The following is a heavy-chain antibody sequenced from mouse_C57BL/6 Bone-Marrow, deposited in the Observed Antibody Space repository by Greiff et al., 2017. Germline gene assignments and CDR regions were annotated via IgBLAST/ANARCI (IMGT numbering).Heavy chain of an antibody. V-gene: IGHV1-18*01. D-gene: IGHD1-1*01. CDR3: AREASYYGSSSGGYFDV. CDR2: INPNNGGT. CDR1: GYTFTDYN. Sequence: EVQLQQSGPELVKPGASVKIPCKASGYTFTDYNMDWVKQSHGKSLEWIGDINPNNGGTIYNQKFKGKATLTVDKSSSTAYMELRSLTSEDTAVYYCAREASYYGSSSGGYFDVWGTGTTVTVSS. J-gene: IGHJ1*03.